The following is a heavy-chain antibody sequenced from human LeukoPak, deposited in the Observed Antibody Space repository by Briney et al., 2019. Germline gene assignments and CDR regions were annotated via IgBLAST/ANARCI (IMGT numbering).Heavy chain of an antibody. CDR1: GFIFGEYA. D-gene: IGHD6-19*01. CDR2: ISGSGGQK. J-gene: IGHJ4*02. CDR3: AKHVWTSVWFFDY. Sequence: GGSLRLSCAASGFIFGEYAMHWVRQAPGKGLEWVSLISGSGGQKDYADSVKGRFTISRDNSRNTLNLQMNSLKAEDTAVYYCAKHVWTSVWFFDYWGQGTLVTVSS. V-gene: IGHV3-23*01.